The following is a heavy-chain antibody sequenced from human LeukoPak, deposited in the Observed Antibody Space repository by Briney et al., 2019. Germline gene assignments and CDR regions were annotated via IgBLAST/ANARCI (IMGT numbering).Heavy chain of an antibody. D-gene: IGHD2-21*02. CDR2: FGGSGGTI. CDR1: GFTFSTYA. CDR3: ARSDCGGDCHLLDY. J-gene: IGHJ4*02. Sequence: GGSLRLSCAASGFTFSTYAMSWFRQAPGKGLEWVSHFGGSGGTIYYADSVKGRFTISRDNSKNTLYLQMNCLRAEDTAVYYCARSDCGGDCHLLDYWGQGTLVTVSS. V-gene: IGHV3-23*01.